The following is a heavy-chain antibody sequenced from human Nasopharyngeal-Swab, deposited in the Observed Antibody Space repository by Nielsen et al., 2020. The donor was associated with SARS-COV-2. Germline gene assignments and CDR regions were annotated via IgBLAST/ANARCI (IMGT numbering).Heavy chain of an antibody. V-gene: IGHV4-39*07. D-gene: IGHD3-16*01. CDR1: GGSISSSSYY. J-gene: IGHJ6*03. CDR3: ARVSDFGDYYYYYYMDV. CDR2: IYYSGST. Sequence: SETRSLTCTVSGGSISSSSYYWGGIRQGKGKGLEWIGSIYYSGSTYYNPSLKSRVTISVDTSKNQFSLKLSSVTAADTAVYYCARVSDFGDYYYYYYMDVWGKGTTVTVSS.